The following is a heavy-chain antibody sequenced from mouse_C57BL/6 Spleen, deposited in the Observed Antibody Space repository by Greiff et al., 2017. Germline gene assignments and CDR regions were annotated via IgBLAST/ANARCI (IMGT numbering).Heavy chain of an antibody. J-gene: IGHJ3*01. CDR2: IWSGGST. CDR1: GFSLTSYG. D-gene: IGHD4-1*02. CDR3: ATNWDAGAWFAY. Sequence: QVTLKESGPGLVQPSQSLSITCTVSGFSLTSYGVHWVRQSPGKGLEWLGVIWSGGSTDYNAAFISRLSISKDNSKSQVFFKMNSLQADDTAIYYCATNWDAGAWFAYWGQGTLVTVSA. V-gene: IGHV2-2*01.